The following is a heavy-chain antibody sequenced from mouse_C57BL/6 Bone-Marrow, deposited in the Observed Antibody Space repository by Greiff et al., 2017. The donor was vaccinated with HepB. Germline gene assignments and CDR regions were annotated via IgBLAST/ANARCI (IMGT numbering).Heavy chain of an antibody. V-gene: IGHV1-80*01. D-gene: IGHD4-1*01. CDR1: GYAFSSYW. CDR2: IYPGAGDT. CDR3: ARGGTGFYAMDY. Sequence: VQLQQSGAELVKPGASVKISCKASGYAFSSYWMNWVKPRPGKGLAWSGQIYPGAGDTNYNGKFKGKATLTADKSSRTAYMQLSSLTSEDSAVYFCARGGTGFYAMDYWGQGTSVTVSS. J-gene: IGHJ4*01.